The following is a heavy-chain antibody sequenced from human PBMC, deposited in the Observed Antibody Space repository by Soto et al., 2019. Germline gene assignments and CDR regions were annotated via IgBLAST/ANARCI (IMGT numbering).Heavy chain of an antibody. J-gene: IGHJ4*02. V-gene: IGHV1-69*13. D-gene: IGHD3-22*01. CDR3: ARPYYYDSSGYSVPFDY. CDR2: IIPIFGTA. CDR1: GGTFSSYA. Sequence: SVKVSCKASGGTFSSYAISWVRQAPGQGLEWMGGIIPIFGTANYAQKFQGRVTITADESTSTAYMELSSLRSEYTAVYYCARPYYYDSSGYSVPFDYWGQGPLVTVSS.